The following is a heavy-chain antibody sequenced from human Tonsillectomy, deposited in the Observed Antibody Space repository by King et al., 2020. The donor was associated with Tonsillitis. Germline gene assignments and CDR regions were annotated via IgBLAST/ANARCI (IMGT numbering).Heavy chain of an antibody. J-gene: IGHJ4*02. CDR2: IYSGGST. CDR1: GFTVSSNY. D-gene: IGHD5-18*01. CDR3: ARVYTAMTIDY. Sequence: VQLVESGGGLVQPGGSLRLSCAASGFTVSSNYMSWVRQAPGKGLEWVSVIYSGGSTNYADSVKGRLTISRHNTKNTRYLQMNSLRAEDTAVYYCARVYTAMTIDYWGQGTLVTVSS. V-gene: IGHV3-53*04.